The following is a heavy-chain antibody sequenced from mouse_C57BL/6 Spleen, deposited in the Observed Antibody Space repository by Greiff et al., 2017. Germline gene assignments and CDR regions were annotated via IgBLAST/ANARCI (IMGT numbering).Heavy chain of an antibody. V-gene: IGHV1-69*01. CDR2: IDPSDSYT. CDR3: ARRGFSTTVVAPFDY. D-gene: IGHD1-1*01. CDR1: GYTFTSYW. J-gene: IGHJ2*01. Sequence: QVQLQQPGAELVMPGASVKLSCKASGYTFTSYWMHWVKQRPGQGLEWIGEIDPSDSYTNYNQKFKGKSTLTVDKSSSTAYMQLSSLTSEDSAVXYCARRGFSTTVVAPFDYWGQGTTLTVSS.